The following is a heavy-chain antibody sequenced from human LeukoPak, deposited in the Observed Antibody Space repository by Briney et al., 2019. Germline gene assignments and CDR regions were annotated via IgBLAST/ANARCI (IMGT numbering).Heavy chain of an antibody. Sequence: GGSLRLSCAASGFTFSSYGMHWVRQAPGKGLEWAALIWYDGSNKYYADSVKGRFTISRDNSKNTLYLQMNSLRAEDTAVYYCARELGSSGYYPFDYWGQGTLVTVSS. V-gene: IGHV3-33*01. CDR1: GFTFSSYG. CDR2: IWYDGSNK. CDR3: ARELGSSGYYPFDY. D-gene: IGHD3-22*01. J-gene: IGHJ4*02.